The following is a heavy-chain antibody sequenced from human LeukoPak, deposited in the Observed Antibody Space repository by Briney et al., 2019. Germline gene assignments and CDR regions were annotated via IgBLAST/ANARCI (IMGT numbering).Heavy chain of an antibody. CDR3: AKATTRYSYGSLY. Sequence: GGSLRLSCAASGFTFSSYSMNWVRQAPGKGLEWVSSISSSSSYIYYADSVKGRFTISRDNSKNTLYLQMNSLRAEDTAVYYCAKATTRYSYGSLYWGQGTLVTVSS. CDR1: GFTFSSYS. D-gene: IGHD5-18*01. V-gene: IGHV3-21*01. J-gene: IGHJ4*02. CDR2: ISSSSSYI.